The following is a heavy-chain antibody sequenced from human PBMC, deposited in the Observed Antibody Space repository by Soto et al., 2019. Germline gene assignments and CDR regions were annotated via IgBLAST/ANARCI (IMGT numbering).Heavy chain of an antibody. CDR1: GGSISSGGYS. D-gene: IGHD3-22*01. CDR3: ARDGGYYDSSGYPTYYYYGMAV. CDR2: IYHSGST. Sequence: SETLSLTCAVSGGSISSGGYSWSCIRQPPGKGLEWIGYIYHSGSTYYNPSLKSRVTISVDRSKNQFSLKLSSVTAADTAVYYCARDGGYYDSSGYPTYYYYGMAVWGQGTTVTVSS. V-gene: IGHV4-30-2*01. J-gene: IGHJ6*02.